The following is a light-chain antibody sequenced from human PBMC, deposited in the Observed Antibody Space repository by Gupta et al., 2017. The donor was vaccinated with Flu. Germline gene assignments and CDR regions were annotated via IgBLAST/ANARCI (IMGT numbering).Light chain of an antibody. Sequence: SSELTQDPAVSVALGQTVRITCQGDTLRTYHASWYQQKPGQAPVLVIFGRSNRPSGIPDRFSGSSSGNTASLTITGAQAEDEADYYCYSRDSSGTRLVFGGGTKLTVL. CDR1: TLRTYH. CDR2: GRS. CDR3: YSRDSSGTRLV. J-gene: IGLJ3*02. V-gene: IGLV3-19*01.